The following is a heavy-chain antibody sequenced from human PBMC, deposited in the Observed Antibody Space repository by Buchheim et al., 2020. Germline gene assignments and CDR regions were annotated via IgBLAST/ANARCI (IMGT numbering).Heavy chain of an antibody. J-gene: IGHJ4*02. D-gene: IGHD5-24*01. Sequence: EVQLVESGGGLVQPGGSLRLSCAASGFTFSSYEMNWVRQAPGKGLEWVSYISSSGSTIYYADSVKGRFTISRDNAKNSLYLQMNSLGAEDTAVYYCARERRDGYNSYYFDYWGQGTL. CDR1: GFTFSSYE. CDR2: ISSSGSTI. CDR3: ARERRDGYNSYYFDY. V-gene: IGHV3-48*03.